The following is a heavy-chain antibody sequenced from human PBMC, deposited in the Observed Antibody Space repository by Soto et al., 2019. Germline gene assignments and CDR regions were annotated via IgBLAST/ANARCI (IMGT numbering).Heavy chain of an antibody. J-gene: IGHJ4*02. CDR3: ARGGGGLIAAADQTYWGFDY. CDR1: GGSISSSNW. Sequence: QVQLQESGPGLVKPSGTLSLTCAVSGGSISSSNWWSWVRQPPGKGLEWIGEIYHSGSTNYNPSLKSRVTISVDKSKNQFSLKLSSVTAADTAVYYCARGGGGLIAAADQTYWGFDYWGQGTLVTVSS. CDR2: IYHSGST. V-gene: IGHV4-4*02. D-gene: IGHD6-13*01.